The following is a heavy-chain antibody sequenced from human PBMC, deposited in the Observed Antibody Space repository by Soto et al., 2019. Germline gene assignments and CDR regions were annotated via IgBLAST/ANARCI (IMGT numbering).Heavy chain of an antibody. CDR1: GFTSSSYW. CDR2: ISNDGSST. CDR3: AIDTYYYDSSDHFSADAFDI. V-gene: IGHV3-74*01. Sequence: EVQLVESGGGLVQPGGSLRLSCAASGFTSSSYWIHWVRQAPGKGLVWVSRISNDGSSTNYADSVKGRFTISRDNAKNTVYLQMNSLRAEDTAVYYCAIDTYYYDSSDHFSADAFDIWGQGTIVTVSS. D-gene: IGHD3-22*01. J-gene: IGHJ3*02.